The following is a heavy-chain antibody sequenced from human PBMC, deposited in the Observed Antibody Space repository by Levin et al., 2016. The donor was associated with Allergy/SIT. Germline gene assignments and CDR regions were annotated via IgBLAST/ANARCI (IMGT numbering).Heavy chain of an antibody. Sequence: GESLKISCAASGFTFSTYGMHWVRQAPGKGLEWVAFIPYDGSNEYYADSVRGRFTISRDNSKNTLYLQMNSLRAEDTAVFYCAKDYCGGGSCSVGYWGPGTLVTVSS. V-gene: IGHV3-30*02. D-gene: IGHD2-15*01. CDR2: IPYDGSNE. J-gene: IGHJ4*02. CDR3: AKDYCGGGSCSVGY. CDR1: GFTFSTYG.